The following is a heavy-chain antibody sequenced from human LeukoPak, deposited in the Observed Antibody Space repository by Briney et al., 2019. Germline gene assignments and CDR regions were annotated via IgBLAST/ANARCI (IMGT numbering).Heavy chain of an antibody. CDR1: GGSISSYY. Sequence: PSETLSLTCTVSGGSISSYYWSWIRQPPGKGLEWIGYIYYSGSTNYNPSLKSRVTISVDTSKNQFSLKLSSVTAADTAVYYCARDRWYYGSGSYFTFDYWGQGTLVTVSS. D-gene: IGHD3-10*01. V-gene: IGHV4-59*01. J-gene: IGHJ4*02. CDR2: IYYSGST. CDR3: ARDRWYYGSGSYFTFDY.